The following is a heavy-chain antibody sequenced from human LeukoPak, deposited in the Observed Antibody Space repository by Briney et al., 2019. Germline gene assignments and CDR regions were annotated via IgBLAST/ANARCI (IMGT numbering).Heavy chain of an antibody. D-gene: IGHD3-3*01. Sequence: PGESLKISCKGSGYSFTSYWIGWVRQMPGKGLEWMGIIYPGDSDTRYSPSFQGQVTISADKSISTAYLQWSSLKASDTAMYYCARHRSITISGVVTKTPDNWFDPWGQGTLVTVPS. V-gene: IGHV5-51*01. CDR2: IYPGDSDT. J-gene: IGHJ5*02. CDR3: ARHRSITISGVVTKTPDNWFDP. CDR1: GYSFTSYW.